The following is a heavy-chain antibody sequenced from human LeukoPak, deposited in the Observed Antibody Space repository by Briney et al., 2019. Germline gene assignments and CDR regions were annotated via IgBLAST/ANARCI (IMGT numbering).Heavy chain of an antibody. V-gene: IGHV4-34*01. J-gene: IGHJ6*03. Sequence: SETLSLTCAVYGGSFSGYYWSWIRQPPGKGLEWIGEINHSGSTNYNPSLKSRVTISVDTSKNQFSLKLSSVTAADTAVYYCARLGRSRLDCSSTSCHYYYYYYMDVWGKGTTVTISS. CDR3: ARLGRSRLDCSSTSCHYYYYYYMDV. D-gene: IGHD2-2*01. CDR2: INHSGST. CDR1: GGSFSGYY.